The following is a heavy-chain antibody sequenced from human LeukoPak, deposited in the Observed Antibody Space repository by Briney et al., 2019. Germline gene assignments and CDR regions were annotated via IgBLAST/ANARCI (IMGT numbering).Heavy chain of an antibody. CDR3: ARIYVQLERRAAFDI. Sequence: GASVKVSCKASGYTFTSYGISLVRQAPGQGLEWMGWISAYNGNTNYAQKLQGRVTMTTDTSTSTAYMELRSLRSDDTAVYYCARIYVQLERRAAFDIWGQGTMVTVSS. V-gene: IGHV1-18*04. CDR1: GYTFTSYG. J-gene: IGHJ3*02. D-gene: IGHD1-1*01. CDR2: ISAYNGNT.